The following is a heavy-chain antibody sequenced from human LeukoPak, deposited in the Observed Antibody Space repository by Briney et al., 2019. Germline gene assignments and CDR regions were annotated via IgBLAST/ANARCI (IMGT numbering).Heavy chain of an antibody. J-gene: IGHJ4*02. CDR1: GYSISSGYY. V-gene: IGHV4-38-2*02. CDR2: IFHSGST. CDR3: ARGVDTAMAHFDY. Sequence: SETLSLTCTVSGYSISSGYYWGWIRQPPGKGLEWIGSIFHSGSTYYNPSLKSRVTISVDTSKNQFSVKLSSVTAADTAVYYCARGVDTAMAHFDYWGQGTLVTVSS. D-gene: IGHD5-18*01.